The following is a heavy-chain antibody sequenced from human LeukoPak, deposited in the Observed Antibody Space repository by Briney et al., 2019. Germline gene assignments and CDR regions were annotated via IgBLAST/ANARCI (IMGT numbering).Heavy chain of an antibody. J-gene: IGHJ3*02. D-gene: IGHD3-22*01. Sequence: SETLSLTCTVSGGSITTYYWSWIRQPPGKGLEWIGYVYYSGSTNYNPSLKSRVTIAVDTSKSQFSLKLSSVTAADTAVYYCARDSRITMTTGAFDIWGQGTMVTVSS. CDR1: GGSITTYY. CDR2: VYYSGST. CDR3: ARDSRITMTTGAFDI. V-gene: IGHV4-59*01.